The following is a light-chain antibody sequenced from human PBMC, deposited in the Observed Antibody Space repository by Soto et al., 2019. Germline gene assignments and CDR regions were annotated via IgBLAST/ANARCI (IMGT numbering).Light chain of an antibody. CDR2: SNN. CDR1: SSNIGSNT. CDR3: AAWDDSLNGYYD. J-gene: IGLJ1*01. Sequence: QSVLTKPPSATGTPGQRVTISCSGSSSNIGSNTVNWYQQLPGTAPKLLIYSNNQRPSGVPDRFSGSKSGTSASLAISGLQSEDEADYYCAAWDDSLNGYYDFGTETKVTVL. V-gene: IGLV1-44*01.